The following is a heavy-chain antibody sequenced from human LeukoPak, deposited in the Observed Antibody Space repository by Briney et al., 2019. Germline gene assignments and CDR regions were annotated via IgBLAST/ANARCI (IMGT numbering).Heavy chain of an antibody. CDR1: GGSISSSSYY. CDR3: ARDRGFYRYFDY. V-gene: IGHV4-39*07. J-gene: IGHJ4*02. Sequence: SSETLSLTCTVSGGSISSSSYYWGWIRQPPGKGLEWIGSIYYSGSTYYNPSLKSRVTISVDTSKNQFSLKLSSVTAADTAVYYCARDRGFYRYFDYWGQGTLVTVSS. CDR2: IYYSGST. D-gene: IGHD3-10*01.